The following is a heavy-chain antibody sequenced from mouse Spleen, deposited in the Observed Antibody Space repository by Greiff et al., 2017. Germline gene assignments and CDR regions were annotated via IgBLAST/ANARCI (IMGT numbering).Heavy chain of an antibody. CDR3: ARKDYRYDWYFDV. Sequence: QVQLQQSGPGLVQPSQSLSITCTVSGFSLTSYGVHWVRQSPGKGLEWLGVIWSGGSTDYNAAFISRLSISKDNSKSQVFFKMNSLQANDTAIYYCARKDYRYDWYFDVWGAGTTVTVSS. CDR2: IWSGGST. CDR1: GFSLTSYG. V-gene: IGHV2-2*02. J-gene: IGHJ1*01. D-gene: IGHD2-14*01.